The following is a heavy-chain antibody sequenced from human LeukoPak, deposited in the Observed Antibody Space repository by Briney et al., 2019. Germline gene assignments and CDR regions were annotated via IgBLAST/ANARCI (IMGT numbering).Heavy chain of an antibody. V-gene: IGHV1-18*01. CDR3: ARDLWNFGDSSGYYRDFDS. Sequence: ASVKVSCKTSGYSFISFGISWVRQAPGQGLEWMGWIGGYEHNSKYVQRNLQDRITMATDTSTSTVYLELRSLRSDDTAVYYCARDLWNFGDSSGYYRDFDSWGQGTLVTVSS. CDR2: IGGYEHNS. J-gene: IGHJ5*01. CDR1: GYSFISFG. D-gene: IGHD3-22*01.